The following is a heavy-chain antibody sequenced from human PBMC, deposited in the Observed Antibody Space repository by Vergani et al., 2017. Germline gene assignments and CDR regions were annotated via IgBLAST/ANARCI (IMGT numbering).Heavy chain of an antibody. CDR2: INPNSGGT. CDR1: GYTFTGYY. J-gene: IGHJ4*02. Sequence: QVQLVQSGAEVKKPGASVKVSCKASGYTFTGYYMHWVRQAPGQGLEWMGWINPNSGGTNYAQKFQGRVTMTRDTSISTAYMELSRLRSDDTAVYYCARVRFVQYQLLPLVYWGQGTLVTVSS. CDR3: ARVRFVQYQLLPLVY. D-gene: IGHD2-2*01. V-gene: IGHV1-2*02.